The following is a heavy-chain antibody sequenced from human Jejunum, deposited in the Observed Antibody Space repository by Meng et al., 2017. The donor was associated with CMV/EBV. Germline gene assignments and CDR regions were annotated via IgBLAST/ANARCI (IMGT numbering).Heavy chain of an antibody. CDR3: AKVIATTRPGSPLDS. CDR2: INPNIGGA. D-gene: IGHD6-6*01. V-gene: IGHV1-2*02. J-gene: IGHJ4*02. CDR1: YTFTDHY. Sequence: YTFTDHYLHWVRQAPGQGLELMGWINPNIGGAHYLQKFQGRVTMTRDTSLSTAYMEMTSLTSDDTAVYYCAKVIATTRPGSPLDSWGQGTLVTVSS.